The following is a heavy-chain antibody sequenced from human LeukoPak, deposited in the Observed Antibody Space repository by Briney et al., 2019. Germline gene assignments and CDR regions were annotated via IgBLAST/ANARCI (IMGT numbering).Heavy chain of an antibody. CDR3: ARVNAYYDSSGYSYAFDI. CDR1: GFTFSTYA. D-gene: IGHD3-22*01. V-gene: IGHV3-21*01. CDR2: ISSSSSYI. Sequence: SGGSLRLSCAASGFTFSTYAMSWVRQAPGKGLEWVSSISSSSSYIYYADSVKGRFTISRDNAKNSLYLQMNSLRAEDTAVYYCARVNAYYDSSGYSYAFDIWGQGTMVTVSS. J-gene: IGHJ3*02.